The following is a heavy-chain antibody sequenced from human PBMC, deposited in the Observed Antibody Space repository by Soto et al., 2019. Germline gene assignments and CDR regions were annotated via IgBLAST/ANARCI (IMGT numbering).Heavy chain of an antibody. V-gene: IGHV4-30-4*01. CDR1: GGSISTTDYY. Sequence: PSETLSLTCTVSGGSISTTDYYWRWIRQPPGKGLEWIGYIYYSGSTYYNPSLKSRVTIAVDTSMNQFSLKLSSVTAADTAVYYCARDRKGTTSPRYTWLDPWGPGILVTSPS. D-gene: IGHD1-26*01. CDR2: IYYSGST. CDR3: ARDRKGTTSPRYTWLDP. J-gene: IGHJ5*02.